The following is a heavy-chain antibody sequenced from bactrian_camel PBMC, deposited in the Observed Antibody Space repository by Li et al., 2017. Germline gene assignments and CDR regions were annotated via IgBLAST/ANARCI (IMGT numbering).Heavy chain of an antibody. V-gene: IGHV3S1*01. CDR3: ASTLRYSPLTWRSEARYND. CDR2: INTRYGVT. D-gene: IGHD1*01. Sequence: VQAGGSMRLDCAVSGDTASVYSLAWFRQAPGKEREGVARINTRYGVTAYADSVKGRFAISQGNSKNTLYLQMTSLKPEDTAMYYCASTLRYSPLTWRSEARYNDWGQGTQVTVS. J-gene: IGHJ4*01. CDR1: GDTASVYS.